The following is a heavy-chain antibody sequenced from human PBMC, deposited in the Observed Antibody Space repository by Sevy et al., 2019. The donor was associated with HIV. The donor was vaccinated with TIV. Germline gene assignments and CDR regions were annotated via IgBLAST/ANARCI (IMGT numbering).Heavy chain of an antibody. Sequence: GGSLRLSCAASGLTVSSNYMSWVRQAPGKGLEWVSVIYSGGSTYYADSVKGRFTISRDNSKNTLYLQMNSLRAEDTAVYYCAWGHYYDSSGYYNDYWGQGTLVTVSS. CDR1: GLTVSSNY. CDR2: IYSGGST. D-gene: IGHD3-22*01. J-gene: IGHJ4*02. V-gene: IGHV3-53*01. CDR3: AWGHYYDSSGYYNDY.